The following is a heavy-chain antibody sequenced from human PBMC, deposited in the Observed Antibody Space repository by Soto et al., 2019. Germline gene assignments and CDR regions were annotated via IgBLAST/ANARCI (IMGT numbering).Heavy chain of an antibody. CDR1: GYTFTSYA. J-gene: IGHJ4*02. CDR2: ISTYNGNT. D-gene: IGHD3-22*01. V-gene: IGHV1-18*01. Sequence: QVQLVQSGAEVKKPGASVKVSCKASGYTFTSYAINWVRQAPGQGLEWMGWISTYNGNTNYAQKLQGRVTLTTDTSTSTAYMELRSLRSDDTAVYYCARTFYYDSSGYYSPVDYWGQGTLFTVSS. CDR3: ARTFYYDSSGYYSPVDY.